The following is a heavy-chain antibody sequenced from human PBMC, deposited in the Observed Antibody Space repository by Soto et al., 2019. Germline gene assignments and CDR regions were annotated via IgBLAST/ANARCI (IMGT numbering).Heavy chain of an antibody. Sequence: QVQRVQSGAEVKKRGASVKVSCKASGYTFTSYAMHWVRQAPGQRLEWMGWINAGNGNTKYSQKFQGRVTITRDTYASTAYMELSRLRSEDTAVYYCARGNSGSYFYFDYWGQGTLVTVSS. J-gene: IGHJ4*02. D-gene: IGHD1-26*01. CDR1: GYTFTSYA. CDR3: ARGNSGSYFYFDY. CDR2: INAGNGNT. V-gene: IGHV1-3*01.